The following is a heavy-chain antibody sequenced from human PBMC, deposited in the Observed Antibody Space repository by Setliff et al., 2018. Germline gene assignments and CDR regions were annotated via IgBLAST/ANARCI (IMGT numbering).Heavy chain of an antibody. J-gene: IGHJ4*02. Sequence: SCAASGFTFRSYEMNWVRQTPGKGLEWVSYINSGGSKVYYADSVKGRFTISRDNAKNSLYLLMKSVRVDDTAVYYCARSINGYQQRYDIWGQGALVTVSS. CDR3: ARSINGYQQRYDI. CDR2: INSGGSKV. D-gene: IGHD3-22*01. V-gene: IGHV3-48*03. CDR1: GFTFRSYE.